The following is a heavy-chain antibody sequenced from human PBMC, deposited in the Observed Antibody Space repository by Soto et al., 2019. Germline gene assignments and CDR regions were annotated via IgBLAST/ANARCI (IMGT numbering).Heavy chain of an antibody. V-gene: IGHV1-69*12. J-gene: IGHJ3*02. Sequence: QVQLVQSGAEVKKPGSSVKVSCKASGGTFSSYAISWVRQAPGQGLEWMGGIIPIFGTANYEQKFQGRVTRTADEXXSXAFXELSSLRSEDTAVYYCARDYGDYLSDPSATNAFYIWGQGTMVTVSS. D-gene: IGHD4-17*01. CDR1: GGTFSSYA. CDR3: ARDYGDYLSDPSATNAFYI. CDR2: IIPIFGTA.